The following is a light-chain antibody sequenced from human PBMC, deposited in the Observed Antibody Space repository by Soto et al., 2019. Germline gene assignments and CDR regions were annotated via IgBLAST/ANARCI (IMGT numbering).Light chain of an antibody. Sequence: DIQMTQSPSSLSASVGDRVTITSRASQGISNYLAWYQQKPGEVPKLMIYAASTLEPGVPSRFSGSGSGTEFTLTISSLQPEDVATCYCQRYNSAGTFGQGTKVEFK. J-gene: IGKJ1*01. CDR1: QGISNY. CDR2: AAS. V-gene: IGKV1-27*01. CDR3: QRYNSAGT.